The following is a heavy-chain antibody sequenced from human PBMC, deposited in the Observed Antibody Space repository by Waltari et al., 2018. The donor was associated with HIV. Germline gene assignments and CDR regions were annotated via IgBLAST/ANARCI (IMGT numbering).Heavy chain of an antibody. CDR2: IFHSGST. J-gene: IGHJ6*02. D-gene: IGHD3-9*01. CDR3: ARIHFRLDYYYYYGMDV. Sequence: QVQLQESGPGLVKPSETLSLTCTVSGYSISRGYYWRWIRQPPGKGLEWIGSIFHSGSTYYNPSLKSRVTISVDTSKNQFSLRLSSVTAADTAVYYCARIHFRLDYYYYYGMDVWGQGTTVTVSS. V-gene: IGHV4-38-2*02. CDR1: GYSISRGYY.